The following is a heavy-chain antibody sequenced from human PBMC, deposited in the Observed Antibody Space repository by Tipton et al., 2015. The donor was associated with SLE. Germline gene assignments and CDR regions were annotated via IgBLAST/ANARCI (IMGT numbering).Heavy chain of an antibody. Sequence: GLVKPSETLSLMCAVSGYSISPGYYWGWIRQPPGKGLEGIGSIYYTGTTHYNPSLKSRVTISLDTSNNQFSLKLTSVTAADTAVYYCVRHGLGIAAATGYWGRGTLVTVSS. CDR3: VRHGLGIAAATGY. V-gene: IGHV4-38-2*01. D-gene: IGHD6-13*01. CDR1: GYSISPGYY. J-gene: IGHJ4*02. CDR2: IYYTGTT.